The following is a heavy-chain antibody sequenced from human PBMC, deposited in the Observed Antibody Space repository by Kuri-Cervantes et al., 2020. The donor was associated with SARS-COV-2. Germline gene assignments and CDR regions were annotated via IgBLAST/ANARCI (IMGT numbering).Heavy chain of an antibody. CDR3: ARVPIAAAGGHYYYYYMDV. J-gene: IGHJ6*03. CDR2: IWYDGSNK. Sequence: GGSLRLSCAASGFTFSSYGMHWVRQAPGKGLEWVAVIWYDGSNKYYADSVKGRFTISRDNSKNTLYLQMNSLRAEDTVVYYCARVPIAAAGGHYYYYYMDVWGKGTTVTVSS. CDR1: GFTFSSYG. V-gene: IGHV3-33*01. D-gene: IGHD6-13*01.